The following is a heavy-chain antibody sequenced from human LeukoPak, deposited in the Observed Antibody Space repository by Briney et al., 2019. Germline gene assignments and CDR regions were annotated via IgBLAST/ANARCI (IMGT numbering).Heavy chain of an antibody. J-gene: IGHJ4*02. CDR2: IIPIFGTA. V-gene: IGHV1-69*13. CDR3: ARTTEPYYDFLDY. Sequence: ASVKVSCKASGGTFSSYAISWVRQAPGQGLEWMGGIIPIFGTANYAQKFQGRVTITADESTSAAYMELSSLRSEDTAVYHCARTTEPYYDFLDYWGQGTLVTVSS. CDR1: GGTFSSYA. D-gene: IGHD3-3*01.